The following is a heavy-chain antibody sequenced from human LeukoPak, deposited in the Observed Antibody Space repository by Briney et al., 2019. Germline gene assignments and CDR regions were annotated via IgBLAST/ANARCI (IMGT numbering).Heavy chain of an antibody. Sequence: ASVKVSCKASGYTFNAYNTHWVRQAPGQGLEWMGWINPKSGGANYAQKFQGRVTMTWDTSISTAHMELSRLRSDDTAVYYCAREYILTAYYGDYWGQGTLVTVSS. J-gene: IGHJ4*02. CDR2: INPKSGGA. CDR3: AREYILTAYYGDY. D-gene: IGHD3-9*01. CDR1: GYTFNAYN. V-gene: IGHV1-2*02.